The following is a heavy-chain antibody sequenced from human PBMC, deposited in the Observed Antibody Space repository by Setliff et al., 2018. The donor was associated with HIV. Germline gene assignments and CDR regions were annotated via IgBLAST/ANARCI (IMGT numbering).Heavy chain of an antibody. J-gene: IGHJ4*02. D-gene: IGHD6-19*01. CDR3: AKSSDWPPYYFDH. CDR1: GATFKTYA. CDR2: IIPFHGTV. V-gene: IGHV1-69*10. Sequence: SVKVSCKASGATFKTYAMSWVRQTPGQGLEWLGGIIPFHGTVNYAQKFRGRVTITTDKLMTIAYLDLNSLRAEDTALYYCAKSSDWPPYYFDHWGQGTLVTVSS.